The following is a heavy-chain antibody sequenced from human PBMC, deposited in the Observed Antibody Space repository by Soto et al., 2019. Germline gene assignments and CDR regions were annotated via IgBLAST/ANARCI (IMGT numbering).Heavy chain of an antibody. Sequence: QVQLVQSGAEVKKPGSSVKVSCKASGGTFSRYAISWVRQAPGQGLEWMGGIIPIFGTANYAQKLHGRVTITADASTSTAYIGLSSLRSEDTAVYYCARVGYYDSSGYPQFYYYYGMDVLGQGTTVTFSS. CDR3: ARVGYYDSSGYPQFYYYYGMDV. CDR1: GGTFSRYA. D-gene: IGHD3-22*01. V-gene: IGHV1-69*01. CDR2: IIPIFGTA. J-gene: IGHJ6*02.